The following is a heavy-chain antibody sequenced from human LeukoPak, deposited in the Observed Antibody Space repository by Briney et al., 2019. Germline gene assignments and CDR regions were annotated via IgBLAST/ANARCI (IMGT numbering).Heavy chain of an antibody. Sequence: ASVNVSCKASGYAYTSYGINWVRQAPGQGLEWLGWISGYTGHTNYVQKIQGRVTMTTDTSTNTAYMELSSLRSDDTAVYYCARGPGIAVAGVFDYWGQGSLVTVSS. CDR3: ARGPGIAVAGVFDY. D-gene: IGHD6-19*01. CDR1: GYAYTSYG. CDR2: ISGYTGHT. J-gene: IGHJ4*02. V-gene: IGHV1-18*04.